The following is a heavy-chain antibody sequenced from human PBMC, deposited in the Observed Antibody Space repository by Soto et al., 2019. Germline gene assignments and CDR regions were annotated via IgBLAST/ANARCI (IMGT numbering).Heavy chain of an antibody. CDR1: GFTFNNAW. CDR3: GTGGTSVLDDY. V-gene: IGHV3-15*01. J-gene: IGHJ4*02. CDR2: IKSKSDGGTT. Sequence: EVQLVESGGGLVKPGGSLRLSCAASGFTFNNAWMTWVRQAPGKGLEWLARIKSKSDGGTTDYAAPVKGRFTISRDDSRDTLYLQMDSLKTEDTAVYSCGTGGTSVLDDYWGQGTLVTVSS. D-gene: IGHD1-1*01.